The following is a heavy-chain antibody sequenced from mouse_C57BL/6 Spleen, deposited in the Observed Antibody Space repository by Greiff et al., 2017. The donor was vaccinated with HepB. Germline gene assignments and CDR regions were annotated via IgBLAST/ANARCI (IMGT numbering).Heavy chain of an antibody. Sequence: VQLKQSGAELVKPGASVKLSCTASGFNIKDYYMHWVKQRTEQGLEWIGRIDPEDGETKSAPKFQGKATITADTSSNTAYLQLSSLTSEDTAVYYCARSFITTVVALPFDYWGQGTTLTVSS. J-gene: IGHJ2*01. CDR3: ARSFITTVVALPFDY. CDR1: GFNIKDYY. V-gene: IGHV14-2*01. D-gene: IGHD1-1*01. CDR2: IDPEDGET.